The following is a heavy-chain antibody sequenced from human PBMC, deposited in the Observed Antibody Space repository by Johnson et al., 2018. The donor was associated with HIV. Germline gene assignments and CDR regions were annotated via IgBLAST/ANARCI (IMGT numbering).Heavy chain of an antibody. CDR3: ARRGNWNYLKSAFDI. D-gene: IGHD1-7*01. CDR1: GFSFSRYG. Sequence: EVQLVESGGGVVQPGRSLRLSCAASGFSFSRYGMHWVRQAPGKGLEWVSYISSSGSTMYYADSVKGRFTISRDNAKNSLYLQINSLRAEDTAVYHCARRGNWNYLKSAFDIWGQGTMVTVSS. J-gene: IGHJ3*02. V-gene: IGHV3-48*04. CDR2: ISSSGSTM.